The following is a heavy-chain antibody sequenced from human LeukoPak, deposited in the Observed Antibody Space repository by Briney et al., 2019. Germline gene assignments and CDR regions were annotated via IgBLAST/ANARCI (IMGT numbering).Heavy chain of an antibody. CDR2: VIPIFGTA. V-gene: IGHV1-69*05. CDR1: GGTVISYV. J-gene: IGHJ4*02. CDR3: ARGEGSRDGYNPLPY. D-gene: IGHD5-24*01. Sequence: SVKVSCKASGGTVISYVISWLRQAPGQGLEWMGGVIPIFGTANYAQKFQGRVTITTDESTSTAYMELSSLRSEDTAVYYCARGEGSRDGYNPLPYWGQRTLVTVSS.